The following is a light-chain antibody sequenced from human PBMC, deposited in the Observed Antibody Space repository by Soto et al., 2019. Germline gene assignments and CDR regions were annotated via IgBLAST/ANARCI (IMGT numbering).Light chain of an antibody. CDR3: HQYGGSPQT. Sequence: EIVLTQSPCTLSLSPGERATLSCRASQSVSNYLAWYQRKPGQAPRLLIYGASSRATGIPDRFSGSGSGTDFTLTISRLEPEDFAVYYCHQYGGSPQTFGQGTKVDIK. CDR1: QSVSNY. J-gene: IGKJ1*01. V-gene: IGKV3-20*01. CDR2: GAS.